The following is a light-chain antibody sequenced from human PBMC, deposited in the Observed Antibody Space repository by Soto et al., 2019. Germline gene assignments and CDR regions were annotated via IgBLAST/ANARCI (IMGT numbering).Light chain of an antibody. V-gene: IGKV1-5*03. CDR2: KAS. CDR1: QSISSW. Sequence: DIQMTQSPSTLSASVGDRVTITCLARQSISSWLAWYQQKPGKAPKLMIYKASSLESGVPSRFSGSVSGTEFTLTISSLQPDDYATYYCQQYNRYPGTFGQGNKVEVK. CDR3: QQYNRYPGT. J-gene: IGKJ1*01.